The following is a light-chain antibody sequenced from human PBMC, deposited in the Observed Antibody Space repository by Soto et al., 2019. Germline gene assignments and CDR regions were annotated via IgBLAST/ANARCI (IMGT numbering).Light chain of an antibody. CDR2: GAS. V-gene: IGKV3-15*01. Sequence: EILMTQSPSTLSVSAGERATLSCGASQSVSSNLAWYQQKPGQAPRLLIYGASTRATGIPARLSGSGSGTEFTLTISSLQSEDFTVDYCQQYHNWPAFGQGTKVDIK. CDR1: QSVSSN. CDR3: QQYHNWPA. J-gene: IGKJ1*01.